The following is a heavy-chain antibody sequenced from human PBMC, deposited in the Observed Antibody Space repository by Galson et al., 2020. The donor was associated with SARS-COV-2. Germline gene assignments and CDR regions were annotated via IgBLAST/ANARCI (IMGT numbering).Heavy chain of an antibody. V-gene: IGHV4-39*02. D-gene: IGHD3-22*01. CDR2: MYYNGRK. CDR3: ARLTITMILTLITEYYLDS. J-gene: IGHJ4*02. CDR1: NGSIASSRSYY. Sequence: SETLSLTCTVSNGSIASSRSYYWGWVRQPPGKGLEWIGSMYYNGRKYYNLSLKSRVAISGDTSNSHLRLSSVTAADTAVYYCARLTITMILTLITEYYLDSWGPGTLVTVSS.